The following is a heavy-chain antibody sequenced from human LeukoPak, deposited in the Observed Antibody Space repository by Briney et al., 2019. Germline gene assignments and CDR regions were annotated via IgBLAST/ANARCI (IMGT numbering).Heavy chain of an antibody. CDR2: ISSSGSYI. CDR1: GFTFSSYT. D-gene: IGHD3/OR15-3a*01. J-gene: IGHJ4*02. Sequence: GGSLRLSCAASGFTFSSYTINWVRQAPGKGLEWVSSISSSGSYIYYADSVKGRFTISRDNAKNSLDLQMNSLRAEDTAVYFCAKRGVVIRVILVGFHKEAYYFESWGQGALVTVSS. V-gene: IGHV3-21*04. CDR3: AKRGVVIRVILVGFHKEAYYFES.